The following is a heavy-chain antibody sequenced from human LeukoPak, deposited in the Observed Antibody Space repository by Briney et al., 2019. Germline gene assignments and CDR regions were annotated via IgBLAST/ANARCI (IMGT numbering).Heavy chain of an antibody. Sequence: SETLSLTCAVYSGSLSNYYWSWVRQSPDKGLVWIGEINHNGGTNYNPSLKSRVTISVDTSKNQVSLKLGSVTAADTAVYYCVRSYNYGPLLWGQGTTVTVSS. CDR1: SGSLSNYY. CDR3: VRSYNYGPLL. CDR2: INHNGGT. J-gene: IGHJ6*02. D-gene: IGHD5-18*01. V-gene: IGHV4-34*01.